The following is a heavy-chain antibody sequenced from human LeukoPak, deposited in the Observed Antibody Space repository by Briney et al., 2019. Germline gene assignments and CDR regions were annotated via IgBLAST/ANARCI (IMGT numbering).Heavy chain of an antibody. CDR2: ISAYNGST. V-gene: IGHV1-18*01. Sequence: ASVKVSCKASGYTFTSYGISWVRQAPGQGLEWMGWISAYNGSTNYAQKLQGRVTMTTDTSTSTAYMELRSLRSDDTAVYYCARDLYGRTNFDYWGQGTLVTVSS. J-gene: IGHJ4*02. CDR1: GYTFTSYG. D-gene: IGHD1-1*01. CDR3: ARDLYGRTNFDY.